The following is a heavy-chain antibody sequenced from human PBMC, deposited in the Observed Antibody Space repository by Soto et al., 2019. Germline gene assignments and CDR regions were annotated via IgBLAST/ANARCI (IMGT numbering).Heavy chain of an antibody. CDR2: ISYDGSNK. CDR3: AREEQQLEGLPWFDP. V-gene: IGHV3-30-3*01. J-gene: IGHJ5*02. Sequence: GGSLRLSCAASGFTFSSYAMHWVRQAPGKGLEWVAVISYDGSNKYYADSVKGRFTISRDNSKNTLYLQMNSLRAEDTAVYYCAREEQQLEGLPWFDPWGQGTLVTVSS. D-gene: IGHD6-13*01. CDR1: GFTFSSYA.